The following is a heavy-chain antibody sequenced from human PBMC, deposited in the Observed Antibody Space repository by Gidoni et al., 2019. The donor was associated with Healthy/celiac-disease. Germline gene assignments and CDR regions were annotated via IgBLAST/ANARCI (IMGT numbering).Heavy chain of an antibody. CDR3: ARVPYQGWGSRYYYYGMDV. Sequence: QVQLVQSGAEVKTPGASVKVSCKASGYTFTSYYMHWVRQAPGQGLEWMGIINPSGGSTSYAQKFQGRATMTRDTSTSTVYMELSSLRSEDTAVYYCARVPYQGWGSRYYYYGMDVWGQGTTVTVSS. J-gene: IGHJ6*02. CDR2: INPSGGST. V-gene: IGHV1-46*01. D-gene: IGHD2-2*01. CDR1: GYTFTSYY.